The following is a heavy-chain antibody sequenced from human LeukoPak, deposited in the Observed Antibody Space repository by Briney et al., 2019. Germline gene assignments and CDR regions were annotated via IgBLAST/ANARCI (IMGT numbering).Heavy chain of an antibody. CDR3: ARDRIVVVPAAMGDYYYYYGMDV. V-gene: IGHV4-59*01. CDR2: IYYSGST. D-gene: IGHD2-2*01. Sequence: PSETLSLTCTVSGGSISSYYWSWIRQPPGKGLEWIGYIYYSGSTNYNPSLKSRVTISVDTSKNQFSLKLSSVTAADTAVYYCARDRIVVVPAAMGDYYYYYGMDVWGKGTTVTVSS. CDR1: GGSISSYY. J-gene: IGHJ6*04.